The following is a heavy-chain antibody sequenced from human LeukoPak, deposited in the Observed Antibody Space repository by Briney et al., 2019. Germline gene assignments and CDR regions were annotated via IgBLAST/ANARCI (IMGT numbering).Heavy chain of an antibody. CDR3: ARGRGSSRYYFDY. Sequence: PGGSLRLSCAASGFTFSSFSMTWVRRAPGKGLEWVSSIIVSGTTYYADSVKGRFTVSRDNSKNTLYLQMSSLRADDTAVYYCARGRGSSRYYFDYWGRGTLVTVSS. CDR2: IIVSGTT. J-gene: IGHJ4*02. CDR1: GFTFSSFS. V-gene: IGHV3-23*01. D-gene: IGHD1-26*01.